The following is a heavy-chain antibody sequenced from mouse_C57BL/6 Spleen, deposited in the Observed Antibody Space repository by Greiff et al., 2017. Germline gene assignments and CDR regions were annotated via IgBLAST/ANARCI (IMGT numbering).Heavy chain of an antibody. J-gene: IGHJ2*01. CDR1: GYAFSSSW. Sequence: QVQLQQSGPELVKPGASVKISCKASGYAFSSSWMNWVKQRPGKGLEWIGRIYPGDGDTNYNGKFKGKATLTADKSSSTAYMQLSSLTSEDSAVYFCARGGPVGYFDYWGQGTTLTVSS. V-gene: IGHV1-82*01. CDR3: ARGGPVGYFDY. CDR2: IYPGDGDT.